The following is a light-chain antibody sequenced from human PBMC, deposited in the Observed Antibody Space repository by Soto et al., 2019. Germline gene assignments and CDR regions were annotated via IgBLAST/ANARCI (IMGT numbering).Light chain of an antibody. J-gene: IGKJ3*01. CDR2: SAS. Sequence: EVVLTQSRGTLSLSPGERATLSCRASQSINNNLAWYQHKSGQAPRLLIYSASSRAAGVPDRFSGSGSRTDFTLTISRLEPEDFAVYYCQQYGTSRVTFGPGTKVDIK. CDR3: QQYGTSRVT. CDR1: QSINNN. V-gene: IGKV3-20*01.